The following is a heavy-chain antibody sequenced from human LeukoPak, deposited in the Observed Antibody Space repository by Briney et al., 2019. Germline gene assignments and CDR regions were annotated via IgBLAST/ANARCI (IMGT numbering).Heavy chain of an antibody. D-gene: IGHD2-15*01. CDR1: GGSISSSSYY. Sequence: SETLSLTCTVSGGSISSSSYYWGWIRQPPGKGLEWIGSIYYSGSTYYNPSLKSRVTISVDTSKNQFSLKLSSVTAADTAVYYCAREVAALYYYYMDVWGKGTTVTVSS. V-gene: IGHV4-39*07. J-gene: IGHJ6*03. CDR2: IYYSGST. CDR3: AREVAALYYYYMDV.